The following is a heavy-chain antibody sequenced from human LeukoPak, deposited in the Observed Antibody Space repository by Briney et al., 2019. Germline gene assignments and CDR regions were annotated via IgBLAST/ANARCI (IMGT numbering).Heavy chain of an antibody. D-gene: IGHD6-19*01. V-gene: IGHV4-61*02. Sequence: SETLSLTCTVSGDSISSASGTYSWHWSWIRQPAGEGLEWIGRMYIIGSNNYNPSLKSRATISLDTSNNQVSLKLRSVTAADTAIYYCARGIGVGRDYFDYSGQGILVTVSS. CDR3: ARGIGVGRDYFDY. CDR1: GDSISSASGTYSWH. J-gene: IGHJ4*02. CDR2: MYIIGSN.